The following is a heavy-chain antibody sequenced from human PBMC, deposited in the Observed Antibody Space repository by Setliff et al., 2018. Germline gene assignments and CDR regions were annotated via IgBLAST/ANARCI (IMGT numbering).Heavy chain of an antibody. CDR3: ARPSAGWTRPFDV. V-gene: IGHV5-51*01. CDR1: GYLFSISW. D-gene: IGHD6-19*01. J-gene: IGHJ3*01. Sequence: GESLKISCKDPGYLFSISWIGWVRQTPGKGLDWMGLIYPGDSQIRYSPSFQGQVTISADKSISTAYLQWSSLKASDTAIYYCARPSAGWTRPFDVWGQGTTVTVSS. CDR2: IYPGDSQI.